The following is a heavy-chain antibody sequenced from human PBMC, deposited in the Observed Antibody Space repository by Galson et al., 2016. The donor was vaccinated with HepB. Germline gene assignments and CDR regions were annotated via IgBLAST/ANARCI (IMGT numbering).Heavy chain of an antibody. CDR1: GFTLTASA. CDR2: IGATNGAI. V-gene: IGHV3-48*02. CDR3: ARESGASWYLIDY. Sequence: SLRLSCAVSGFTLTASAMNWVRQAPGKGLEWIAYIGATNGAIFYADSVKGRFTISKDNAKDSLFLQMNNLGDDDTAVYYCARESGASWYLIDYWGQGTLVTVCS. J-gene: IGHJ4*02. D-gene: IGHD6-13*01.